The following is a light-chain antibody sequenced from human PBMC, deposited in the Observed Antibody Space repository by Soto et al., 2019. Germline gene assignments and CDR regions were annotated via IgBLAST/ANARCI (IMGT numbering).Light chain of an antibody. V-gene: IGKV1-39*01. J-gene: IGKJ1*01. CDR1: QRIASY. CDR2: ATS. CDR3: QQSYSTPRS. Sequence: DLQMTQSPSSLSASVGDRVTITCRASQRIASYLNWYQQKPGKAPNLLIYATSNLQNGVPSRFSGSGSGTDFTLTISSLQPEDFATYYCQQSYSTPRSFGQGTKVEI.